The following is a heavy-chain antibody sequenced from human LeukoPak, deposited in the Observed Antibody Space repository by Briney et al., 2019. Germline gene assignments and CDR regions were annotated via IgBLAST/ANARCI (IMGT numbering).Heavy chain of an antibody. CDR3: ARTPGWFGEFPDY. J-gene: IGHJ4*02. V-gene: IGHV4-59*08. Sequence: SQTLSLTCTVSGGSISSYYWSWIRQPPGKGLEWIGYIYYSGSTNYNPSLKSRVTMSVDTSKNQFSLKLSSVTAADTAVYYCARTPGWFGEFPDYWGQGTLVTVSS. CDR1: GGSISSYY. CDR2: IYYSGST. D-gene: IGHD3-10*01.